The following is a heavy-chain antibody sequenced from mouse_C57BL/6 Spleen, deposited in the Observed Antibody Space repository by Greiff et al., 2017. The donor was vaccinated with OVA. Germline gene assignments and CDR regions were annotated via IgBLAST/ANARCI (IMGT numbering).Heavy chain of an antibody. CDR1: GYAFSSSW. J-gene: IGHJ4*01. V-gene: IGHV1-82*01. CDR3: ARSDSNYPYAMDY. Sequence: QVQLQQSGPELVKPGASVKISCKASGYAFSSSWMNWVKQRPGKGLEWIGRLYPGDGDTNYNGKFKGKATLTADKSSSTAYMQLSSLTSEDSAVYFCARSDSNYPYAMDYWGQGTSVTVSS. CDR2: LYPGDGDT. D-gene: IGHD2-5*01.